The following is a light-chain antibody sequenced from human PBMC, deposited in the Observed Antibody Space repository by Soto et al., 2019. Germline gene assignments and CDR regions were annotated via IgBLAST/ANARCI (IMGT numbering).Light chain of an antibody. V-gene: IGKV3-20*01. CDR1: QSVNIAN. Sequence: EFVLTQSPGTLSLSPGDRATLSCRASQSVNIANLAWYQQKPVQAPRLLIYGASSRATGIPGRFSGSGSGTDFTLTISRREPEDFAVYYCQQYGSSPWTFGQGTKVEI. J-gene: IGKJ1*01. CDR3: QQYGSSPWT. CDR2: GAS.